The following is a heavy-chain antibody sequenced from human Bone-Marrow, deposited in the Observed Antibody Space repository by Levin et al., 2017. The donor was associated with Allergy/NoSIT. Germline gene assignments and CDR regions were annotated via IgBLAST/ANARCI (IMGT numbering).Heavy chain of an antibody. CDR3: ARDRGWGFGEFWVGDVGPREYYYYGMDV. J-gene: IGHJ6*02. Sequence: GESLKISCAASGFTFSSYGMHWVRQAPGKGLEWVAVIWYDGSNKYYADSVKGRFTISRDNSKNTLYLQMNSLRAEDTAVYYCARDRGWGFGEFWVGDVGPREYYYYGMDVWGQGTTVTVSS. CDR1: GFTFSSYG. V-gene: IGHV3-33*01. CDR2: IWYDGSNK. D-gene: IGHD3-10*01.